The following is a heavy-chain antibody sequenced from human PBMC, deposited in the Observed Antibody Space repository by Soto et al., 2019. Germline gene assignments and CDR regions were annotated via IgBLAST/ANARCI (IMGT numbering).Heavy chain of an antibody. CDR1: GFTFDSHW. CDR2: IKTDGYAA. D-gene: IGHD6-19*01. V-gene: IGHV3-74*01. Sequence: ESGGVLVQPGGSLRLSCVASGFTFDSHWMHWVRQAPGVGLVWVSRIKTDGYAAAYADSVKGRFTISRDNTKNTVYLQMNSLRAEDTAVYFCVRESGVAADCWGQGTLVTVSS. CDR3: VRESGVAADC. J-gene: IGHJ4*02.